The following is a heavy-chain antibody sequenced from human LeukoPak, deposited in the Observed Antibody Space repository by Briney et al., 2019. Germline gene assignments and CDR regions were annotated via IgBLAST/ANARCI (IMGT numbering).Heavy chain of an antibody. CDR2: INPSSGGT. V-gene: IGHV1-2*02. J-gene: IGHJ4*02. D-gene: IGHD3-22*01. CDR3: ARGPTSIVVDHFFDY. CDR1: GYTFTGYY. Sequence: GASVKVSCKASGYTFTGYYMHWVRQAPGQGLEWMGWINPSSGGTNYAQKFQGRVTMTRDTSISTAYMELSRLRSDDTAVYYCARGPTSIVVDHFFDYWGQGTLVTVSS.